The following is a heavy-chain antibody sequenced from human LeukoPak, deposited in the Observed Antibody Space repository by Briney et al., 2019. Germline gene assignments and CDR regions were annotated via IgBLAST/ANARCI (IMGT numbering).Heavy chain of an antibody. CDR2: IYYSGST. Sequence: SETLSLTCTVSGGSISSYYWSWIRQPPGKGLEWIGYIYYSGSTNYNPSLKSRVTISVDTSKNQFSLELSSVTAADTAVYYCARSVEDIVVVPANYYYYYYMDVWGKGTTVTVSS. J-gene: IGHJ6*03. CDR3: ARSVEDIVVVPANYYYYYYMDV. D-gene: IGHD2-2*01. V-gene: IGHV4-59*01. CDR1: GGSISSYY.